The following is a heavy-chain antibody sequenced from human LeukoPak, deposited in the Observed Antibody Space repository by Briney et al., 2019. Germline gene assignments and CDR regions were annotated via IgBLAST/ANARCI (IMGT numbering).Heavy chain of an antibody. CDR1: GGSISNYY. V-gene: IGHV4-59*08. D-gene: IGHD1-26*01. J-gene: IGHJ4*02. CDR3: ARRRVGATTHFDY. CDR2: IYYSGST. Sequence: SETLSLTCTVSGGSISNYYWSWIRQPPGKGLEWIGYIYYSGSTNYNPSLKSRVTISVDTSKNQFSLKLSSVTAADTAVYYCARRRVGATTHFDYWGQGTLVTVSS.